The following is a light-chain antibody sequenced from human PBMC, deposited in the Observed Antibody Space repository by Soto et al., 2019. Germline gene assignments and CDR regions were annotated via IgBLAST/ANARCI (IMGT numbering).Light chain of an antibody. CDR3: QKYGGSPLYT. CDR2: GAS. V-gene: IGKV3-20*01. CDR1: QSVSSSD. J-gene: IGKJ2*01. Sequence: EIVLTQSPGTLSLSPGDRATLSCRASQSVSSSDLAWYQQKPGQAPRLLIYGASTRATGIPDRFSGCGSGTDFTLTISRLEPEDFAVYYCQKYGGSPLYTFGQGTKLEIK.